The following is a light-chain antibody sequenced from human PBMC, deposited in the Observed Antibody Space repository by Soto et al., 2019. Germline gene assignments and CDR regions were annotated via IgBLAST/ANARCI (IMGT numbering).Light chain of an antibody. CDR3: QQASTLPLT. CDR1: RDISNS. J-gene: IGKJ5*01. CDR2: SAS. V-gene: IGKV1-12*01. Sequence: ITNSHSAGSESVVERLSTTCRASRDISNSLAWYQQTPGKAPKLLIYSASSLHSGVPSRFSGSRSGTDFTLTISSLQPEDFATYYCQQASTLPLTLGQGTRWRL.